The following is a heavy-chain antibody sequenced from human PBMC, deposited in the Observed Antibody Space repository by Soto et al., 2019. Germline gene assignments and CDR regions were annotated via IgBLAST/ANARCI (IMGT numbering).Heavy chain of an antibody. CDR3: AKDKTQYSSGWSPFDY. CDR1: GFTFDDYA. V-gene: IGHV3-9*01. Sequence: EVQLVESGGGLVQPGRSLRLSCAASGFTFDDYAIHWVRQAPGKGLEWVSGISWNSGSIGYADSVKGRFTISRDNAKNSLYLQMNRRRDEDTALYYCAKDKTQYSSGWSPFDYWGQGTLVTVSS. D-gene: IGHD6-19*01. CDR2: ISWNSGSI. J-gene: IGHJ4*02.